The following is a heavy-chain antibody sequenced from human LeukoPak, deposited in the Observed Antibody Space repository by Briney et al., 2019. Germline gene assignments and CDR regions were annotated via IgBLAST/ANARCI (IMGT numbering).Heavy chain of an antibody. Sequence: GGPLRLSCVASGYTFSSFSINWVRQAPGKGLEWVSSISVRSNYIYYADSVRSRFSISRDDARDSLFLQMNSLRAEDTAVYYCVRLRRNSDTSGYYYYYDFWGQGTLVTVSS. D-gene: IGHD3-22*01. CDR3: VRLRRNSDTSGYYYYYDF. V-gene: IGHV3-21*01. J-gene: IGHJ4*02. CDR2: ISVRSNYI. CDR1: GYTFSSFS.